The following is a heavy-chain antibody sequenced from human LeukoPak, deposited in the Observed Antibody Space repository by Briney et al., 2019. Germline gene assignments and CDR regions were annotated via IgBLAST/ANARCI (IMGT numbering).Heavy chain of an antibody. Sequence: ASVKVSCKTSGYTFTSYGISWVRQAPGQGLEWMGWISAYNGNTNYAQKLQGRVTMTTDTSTSTAYMELRSLRSDDTAVYYCARDGRRITMIVVAIDYWGQGTLVTVSS. J-gene: IGHJ4*02. CDR1: GYTFTSYG. CDR2: ISAYNGNT. V-gene: IGHV1-18*01. CDR3: ARDGRRITMIVVAIDY. D-gene: IGHD3-22*01.